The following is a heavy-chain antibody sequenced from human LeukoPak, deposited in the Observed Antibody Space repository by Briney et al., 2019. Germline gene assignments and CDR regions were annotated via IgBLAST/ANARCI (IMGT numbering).Heavy chain of an antibody. CDR3: ARETIFGWFDP. CDR1: GFTFSSYS. Sequence: GGSLRLSCAASGFTFSSYSMNWVRQAPGKGLEWVSYISSSSSTICYADSVKGRFTISRDNAKNSLYLQMNSLRAEDTAVYYCARETIFGWFDPWGQGTLVTVSS. V-gene: IGHV3-48*04. D-gene: IGHD3-3*01. J-gene: IGHJ5*02. CDR2: ISSSSSTI.